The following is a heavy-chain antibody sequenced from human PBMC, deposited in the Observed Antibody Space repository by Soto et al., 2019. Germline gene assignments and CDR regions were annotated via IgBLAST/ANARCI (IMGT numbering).Heavy chain of an antibody. CDR1: GFIFSDFE. CDR2: ISSTSGTL. V-gene: IGHV3-48*03. Sequence: GGSLRLSCATSGFIFSDFEMNWVRQAPGKGLEWLSYISSTSGTLYYADSVKGRFTISRDSANSSLYLQMSSLRGGDTDVYYCVRDRIARVRSGFDFWGQGTLVTVSS. CDR3: VRDRIARVRSGFDF. D-gene: IGHD2-21*01. J-gene: IGHJ4*02.